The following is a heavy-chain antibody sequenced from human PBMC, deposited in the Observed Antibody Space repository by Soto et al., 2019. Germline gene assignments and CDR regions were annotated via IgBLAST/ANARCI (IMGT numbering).Heavy chain of an antibody. CDR1: GYSFHNSG. J-gene: IGHJ6*02. Sequence: GASVKVSCKTSGYSFHNSGISWVRQAPGQGLEWMGGIIPIFGTANYAQKFQGRVTITADESTSTAYMELSSLRSEGTAVYYCARLSITIFGVGPYYYYYGMDVWGQGTTVTVSS. CDR3: ARLSITIFGVGPYYYYYGMDV. D-gene: IGHD3-3*01. CDR2: IIPIFGTA. V-gene: IGHV1-69*13.